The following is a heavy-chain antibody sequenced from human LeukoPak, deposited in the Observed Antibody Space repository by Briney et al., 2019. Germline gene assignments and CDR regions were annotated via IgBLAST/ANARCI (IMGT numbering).Heavy chain of an antibody. Sequence: GGSLRLSCVASGFTFSSYAMSWVRQTPGKGLECVSTVTDSGSFIAIADSVKGRFTISRDNSKNTLYLQMNSLRAEDTALYYCAQATGAYWGQGTLVTVSS. J-gene: IGHJ4*02. CDR2: VTDSGSFI. V-gene: IGHV3-23*01. D-gene: IGHD3-10*01. CDR1: GFTFSSYA. CDR3: AQATGAY.